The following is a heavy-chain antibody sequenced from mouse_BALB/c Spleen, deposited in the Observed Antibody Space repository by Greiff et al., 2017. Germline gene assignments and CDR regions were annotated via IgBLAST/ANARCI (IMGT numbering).Heavy chain of an antibody. Sequence: QVQLQQSGAELARPGASVKMSCKASGYTFTSYTMHWVKQRPGQGLEWIGYINPSSGYTNYNQKFKDKATLTADKSSSTAYMQLSSLTSEDSAVYYCAREVLYDGYRAWFAYWGQGTLVTVSA. CDR3: AREVLYDGYRAWFAY. V-gene: IGHV1-4*01. CDR2: INPSSGYT. D-gene: IGHD2-3*01. CDR1: GYTFTSYT. J-gene: IGHJ3*01.